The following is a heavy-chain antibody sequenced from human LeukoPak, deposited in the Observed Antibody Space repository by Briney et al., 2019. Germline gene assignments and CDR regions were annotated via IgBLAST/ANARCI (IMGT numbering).Heavy chain of an antibody. D-gene: IGHD2-15*01. CDR1: GYSFSNYW. Sequence: GESLKISCKGSGYSFSNYWIGWVRQMPGKGLEWMGIIYPGDSDTRYSPSFQGQVTISADKSISTAYLQWSSLKASDTAMYYGARLGYCSGGSCHHTHLYYYYYMDVWGKGTTVTVSS. V-gene: IGHV5-51*01. CDR3: ARLGYCSGGSCHHTHLYYYYYMDV. CDR2: IYPGDSDT. J-gene: IGHJ6*03.